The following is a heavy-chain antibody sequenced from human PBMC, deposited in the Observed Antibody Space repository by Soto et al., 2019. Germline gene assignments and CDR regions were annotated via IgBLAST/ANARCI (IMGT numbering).Heavy chain of an antibody. Sequence: QITLIESGPTLVKTTQTLTLTCHFSGFSLTSSEVGVAWIRQPPGKALEWLALIYWDDAKRYTPSLKTRLTITNVTSKNQVVLTMPNVDPVDTATYFFAYGTYGVTCSGFDAWGQGALVTVSS. CDR3: AYGTYGVTCSGFDA. V-gene: IGHV2-5*02. J-gene: IGHJ4*02. CDR1: GFSLTSSEVG. CDR2: IYWDDAK. D-gene: IGHD2-8*01.